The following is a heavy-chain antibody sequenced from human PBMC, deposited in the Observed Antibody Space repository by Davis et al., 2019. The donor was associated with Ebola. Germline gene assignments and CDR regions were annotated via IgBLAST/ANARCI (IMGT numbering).Heavy chain of an antibody. J-gene: IGHJ2*01. Sequence: PSETLSLTCAVYGGSFSGYYWSWIRQPPGKGLEWIGEINHSGSTNYNPSLKSRVTISVDTSKNQFSLKLSSVTAADTAVYYCARGIFGVVIIDPYWYFDLWGRGTLVTVSS. D-gene: IGHD3-3*01. CDR1: GGSFSGYY. CDR3: ARGIFGVVIIDPYWYFDL. CDR2: INHSGST. V-gene: IGHV4-34*01.